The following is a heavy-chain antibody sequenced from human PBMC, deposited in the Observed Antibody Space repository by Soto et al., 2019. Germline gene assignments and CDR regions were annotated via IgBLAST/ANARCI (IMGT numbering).Heavy chain of an antibody. Sequence: GGSLRLSCAASGSTFSNDAMHWVRQAPGKGLEWVAVIPYDGSTQYYADSVKGRFTISRDNAKNSLYLQMNSLRAEDTAVYYCARGGYQLLYYYYYGMDVWGQGTTVTVSS. CDR1: GSTFSNDA. CDR3: ARGGYQLLYYYYYGMDV. J-gene: IGHJ6*02. V-gene: IGHV3-30*04. D-gene: IGHD2-2*01. CDR2: IPYDGSTQ.